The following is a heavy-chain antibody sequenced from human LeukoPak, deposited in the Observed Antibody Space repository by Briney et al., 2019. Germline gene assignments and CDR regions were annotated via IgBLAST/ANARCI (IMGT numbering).Heavy chain of an antibody. V-gene: IGHV3-7*01. Sequence: GGSLRLSCVASGFTFSSYAMSWVRQAPGKGLEWVANIKQDGSEKYYVDSVKGRFTISRDNAKNSLYLQMNSLRAEDTAVYYCARDRWTTVTTYFDYWGQGTLVTVSS. CDR1: GFTFSSYA. D-gene: IGHD4-17*01. CDR3: ARDRWTTVTTYFDY. J-gene: IGHJ4*02. CDR2: IKQDGSEK.